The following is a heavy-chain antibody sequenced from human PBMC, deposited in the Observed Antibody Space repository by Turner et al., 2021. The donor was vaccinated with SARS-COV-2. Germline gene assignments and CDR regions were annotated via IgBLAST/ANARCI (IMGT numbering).Heavy chain of an antibody. CDR1: GCTICSYA. CDR2: ISDDGSNK. J-gene: IGHJ4*02. V-gene: IGHV3-30-3*01. D-gene: IGHD3-10*01. CDR3: ARDVQSITMVRGVISPPFDY. Sequence: QVQLVGSGGGAVQPGRLLRPSCAASGCTICSYAMHWVRQAPGKGLEWVAVISDDGSNKYYADSVNGRFTISRDNSKNTLYLQINSLRAEDTAVYYCARDVQSITMVRGVISPPFDYWGQGTLVTVSS.